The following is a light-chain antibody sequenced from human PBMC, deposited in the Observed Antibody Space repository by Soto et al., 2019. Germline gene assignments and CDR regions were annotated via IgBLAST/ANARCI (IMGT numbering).Light chain of an antibody. CDR3: QQYHSSPLT. J-gene: IGKJ3*01. CDR2: DAS. CDR1: QSISSNY. Sequence: EIVLTQSPGTLSLSPGERATLSCRASQSISSNYLAWYQQKPGQAPRLLIYDASSRATAIPDRFSGSGSGTDFTLTISRLEPEDFAVYYCQQYHSSPLTFGPGTKVDIK. V-gene: IGKV3-20*01.